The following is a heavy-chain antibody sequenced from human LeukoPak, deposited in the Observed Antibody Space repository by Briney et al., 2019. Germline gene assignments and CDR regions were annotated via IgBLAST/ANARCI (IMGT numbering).Heavy chain of an antibody. J-gene: IGHJ4*02. CDR2: ISGSGGST. Sequence: PGGSLRLSCAASGFTFRKYAMSWVRQAPGKGLEWVSAISGSGGSTYYADSVKGRFTISRDNSKNTLYLQMNSLRAEDTAVYYCAKKYYDYVWGSYDSWSFDYWGQGTLVTVSS. V-gene: IGHV3-23*01. CDR3: AKKYYDYVWGSYDSWSFDY. CDR1: GFTFRKYA. D-gene: IGHD3-16*01.